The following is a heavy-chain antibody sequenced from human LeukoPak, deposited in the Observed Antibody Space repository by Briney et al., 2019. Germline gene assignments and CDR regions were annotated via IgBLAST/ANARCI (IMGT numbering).Heavy chain of an antibody. CDR2: FDPEDGET. Sequence: ASVKVSCKVSGYTLTELSMHWVRQAPGKGLEWMGGFDPEDGETIYAQKFQGRVTMTTDTSTSTAYMELRSLRSDDTAVYYCARDLGYDFWSGYYGGDYWGQGTLVTVSS. CDR1: GYTLTELS. J-gene: IGHJ4*02. V-gene: IGHV1-24*01. CDR3: ARDLGYDFWSGYYGGDY. D-gene: IGHD3-3*01.